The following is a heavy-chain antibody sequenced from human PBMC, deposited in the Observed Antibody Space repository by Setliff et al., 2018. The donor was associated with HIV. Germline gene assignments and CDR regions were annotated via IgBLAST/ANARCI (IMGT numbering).Heavy chain of an antibody. Sequence: SETLSLTCAVYGGSFSGYSWIWIRQPPGKGLEWIGEINHSGSANYNPSLRSRVTISLDTSRNQFSLKLTSMTAADTSVYYCGWFDPWGQGTLVTVSS. CDR2: INHSGSA. V-gene: IGHV4-34*01. J-gene: IGHJ5*02. CDR3: GWFDP. CDR1: GGSFSGYS.